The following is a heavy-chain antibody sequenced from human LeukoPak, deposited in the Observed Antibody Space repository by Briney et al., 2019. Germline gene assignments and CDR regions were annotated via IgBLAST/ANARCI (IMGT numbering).Heavy chain of an antibody. V-gene: IGHV1-69*01. J-gene: IGHJ4*02. CDR1: GGTFSSYA. CDR2: IIPIFGTA. Sequence: SVKVSCKASGGTFSSYAISWVRQAPGQGLEWMGGIIPIFGTADYAQKFQGRVTITADESTSTAYMELSSLRSEDTAVYYCAREADYYDSSVYFDYWGQGTLVTVSS. CDR3: AREADYYDSSVYFDY. D-gene: IGHD3-22*01.